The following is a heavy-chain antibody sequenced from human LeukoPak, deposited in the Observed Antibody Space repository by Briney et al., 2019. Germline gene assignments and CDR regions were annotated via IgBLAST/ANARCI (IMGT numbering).Heavy chain of an antibody. J-gene: IGHJ4*02. CDR1: GFPFSSYG. CDR2: ISYDGSNK. Sequence: GGSLRLSCAASGFPFSSYGMHWVRQAPGKGLEWVAVISYDGSNKYYADSVKGRFTISRDNSKNTLYLQMNSLRAEDTAVYYCAKDSYDSSGYYIDYWGQGTLVTVSS. V-gene: IGHV3-30*18. D-gene: IGHD3-22*01. CDR3: AKDSYDSSGYYIDY.